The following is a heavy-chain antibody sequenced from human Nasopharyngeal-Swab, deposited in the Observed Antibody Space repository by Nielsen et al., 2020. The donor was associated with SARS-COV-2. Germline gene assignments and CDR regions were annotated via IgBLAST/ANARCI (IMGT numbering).Heavy chain of an antibody. V-gene: IGHV1-69*10. CDR3: AREYYESAEMSPFDY. Sequence: WVRQAPGQGLEWMGGLIPMNDIANYAQKFQGRVTITADKSTSTAYMELSSLTSEDTAVYYCAREYYESAEMSPFDYWGQGTLVTVSS. CDR2: LIPMNDIA. D-gene: IGHD3-22*01. J-gene: IGHJ4*02.